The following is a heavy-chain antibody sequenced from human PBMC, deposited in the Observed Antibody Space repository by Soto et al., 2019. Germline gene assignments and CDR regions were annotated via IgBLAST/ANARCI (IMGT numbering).Heavy chain of an antibody. CDR3: ARQTIFGVVRYYFDY. V-gene: IGHV4-39*01. J-gene: IGHJ4*02. CDR1: GGSISSSSYY. Sequence: QLQLQESGPGLVKPSETLSLTCTVSGGSISSSSYYWGWIRQPPGKGLEWIGSIYYSGSTYYNPSLKSRVTISVDTSKNQFSLKLSSVTAADTAVYYCARQTIFGVVRYYFDYWGQGTLVTVSS. CDR2: IYYSGST. D-gene: IGHD3-3*01.